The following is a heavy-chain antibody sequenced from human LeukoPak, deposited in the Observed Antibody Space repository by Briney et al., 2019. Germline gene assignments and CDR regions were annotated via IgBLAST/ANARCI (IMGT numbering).Heavy chain of an antibody. V-gene: IGHV3-21*01. CDR2: ISSSSSYI. CDR1: GFTFSSYS. J-gene: IGHJ3*02. CDR3: ARDLRMVRGVYPFDI. Sequence: GGSLRLSRAASGFTFSSYSMNWVRQAPGKGLEWVSSISSSSSYIYYADSVKGRFTISRDNAKNSLYLQMNSLRAEDTAVYYCARDLRMVRGVYPFDIWGQGTMVTVSS. D-gene: IGHD3-10*01.